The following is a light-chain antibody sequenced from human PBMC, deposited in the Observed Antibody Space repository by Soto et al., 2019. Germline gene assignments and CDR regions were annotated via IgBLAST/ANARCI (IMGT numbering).Light chain of an antibody. V-gene: IGKV1-39*01. Sequence: DIQMTQSPSSLTASVGDGVTITCRASQTIGKFLNWYHQKPGKAPNLLIYGASNLQSGVPSRFSGSGSGTEFTLTISSLQPEDFATYYCQQSYTIPPTFGGGTKVEIK. CDR1: QTIGKF. J-gene: IGKJ4*01. CDR2: GAS. CDR3: QQSYTIPPT.